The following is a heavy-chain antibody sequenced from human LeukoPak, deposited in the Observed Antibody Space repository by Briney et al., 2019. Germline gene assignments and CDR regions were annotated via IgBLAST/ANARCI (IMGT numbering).Heavy chain of an antibody. CDR3: ANLATVAPVDY. D-gene: IGHD4-23*01. V-gene: IGHV3-23*01. J-gene: IGHJ4*02. CDR2: ISGTGSST. Sequence: GGSPRLSCAASGFTFSNYHMSWVRQTPGKGLEGVSGISGTGSSTYYADSVKGRFTISRDNSKNTLYLQMNSLRPEDTAIYYCANLATVAPVDYWGQGTLVTVSS. CDR1: GFTFSNYH.